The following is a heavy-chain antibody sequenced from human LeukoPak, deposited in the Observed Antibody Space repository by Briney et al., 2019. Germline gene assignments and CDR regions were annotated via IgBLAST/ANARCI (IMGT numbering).Heavy chain of an antibody. Sequence: SVNVSCKASGGTFSSYAISWVRQAPGQGLEWMGRIIPILGIANYAQKFQGRVTITADKSTSTAYMELSSLRSEDTAVYYCARGHTVTKNLDYWGQGTLVTVSS. J-gene: IGHJ4*02. V-gene: IGHV1-69*04. CDR1: GGTFSSYA. CDR2: IIPILGIA. D-gene: IGHD4-17*01. CDR3: ARGHTVTKNLDY.